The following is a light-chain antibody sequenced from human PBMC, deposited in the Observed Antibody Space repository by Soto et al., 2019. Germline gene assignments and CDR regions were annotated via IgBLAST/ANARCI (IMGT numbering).Light chain of an antibody. Sequence: PGERAPLSCWASQSVSTYLAWYQQKPGQAPRLLIYDASSRATGIPARFSGSGSGTDFTLTISSVEPEDFAVYYCQQRSNWITFGQGTRLEIK. V-gene: IGKV3-11*01. J-gene: IGKJ5*01. CDR2: DAS. CDR1: QSVSTY. CDR3: QQRSNWIT.